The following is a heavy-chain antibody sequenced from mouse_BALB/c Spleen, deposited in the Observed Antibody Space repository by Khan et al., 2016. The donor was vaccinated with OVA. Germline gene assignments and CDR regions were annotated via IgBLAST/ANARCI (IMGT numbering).Heavy chain of an antibody. D-gene: IGHD2-14*01. Sequence: QVRLQQSGAELARPGASVKMSCKASGYTFTTYTMHWVKQRPGQGLEWIGYINPSNGYTNYNQKFKDKSTLTADKSSSTAYMQRSSLTSDYSAVYYCAREGAYYRSDGWFSYWDQGTLVTVSA. CDR2: INPSNGYT. V-gene: IGHV1-4*01. CDR3: AREGAYYRSDGWFSY. CDR1: GYTFTTYT. J-gene: IGHJ3*01.